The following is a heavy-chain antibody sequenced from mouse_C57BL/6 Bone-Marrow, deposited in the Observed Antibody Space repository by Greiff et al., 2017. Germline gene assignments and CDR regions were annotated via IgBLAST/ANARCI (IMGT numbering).Heavy chain of an antibody. Sequence: QVQLQQSWAELVKPGASVKLSCKASGYTFTSYWMHWVKQRPGQGLEWIGMIHPNSGSTNYNEKFKSQATLTVDKSSSTAYMQLSSLTSEDSAVYYCARWGVYYYGMDYWGQGTSVTVSS. V-gene: IGHV1-64*01. CDR3: ARWGVYYYGMDY. CDR1: GYTFTSYW. J-gene: IGHJ4*01. CDR2: IHPNSGST.